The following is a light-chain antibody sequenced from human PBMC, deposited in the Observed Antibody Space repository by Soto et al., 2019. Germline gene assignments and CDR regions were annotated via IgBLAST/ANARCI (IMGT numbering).Light chain of an antibody. V-gene: IGKV1-27*01. CDR1: QDISSY. CDR3: QESSSAPFT. J-gene: IGKJ3*01. Sequence: DIQMTQSPSSLSASVGDRVTITCRASQDISSYLAWYQQKPGKLPTLLIFSASTLRSGVPSRFSGSGSGTVFSLTISSLQPEDVATYYCQESSSAPFTFGPGTKVDLK. CDR2: SAS.